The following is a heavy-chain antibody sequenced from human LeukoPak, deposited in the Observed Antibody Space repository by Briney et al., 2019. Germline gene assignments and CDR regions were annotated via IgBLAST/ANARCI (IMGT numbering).Heavy chain of an antibody. CDR1: GGSISSPNW. J-gene: IGHJ4*02. V-gene: IGHV4-4*02. D-gene: IGHD3-10*01. CDR3: ARDPNVLLWFGDPPGYFDY. CDR2: IYHSGMT. Sequence: PSGTLSLTCAVSGGSISSPNWWSWVRQPPGKGLEWIGEIYHSGMTNYKTSLKSRVTISVDESKNQFSLKLSSVTAADTAVYYCARDPNVLLWFGDPPGYFDYWGQGTLVTVSS.